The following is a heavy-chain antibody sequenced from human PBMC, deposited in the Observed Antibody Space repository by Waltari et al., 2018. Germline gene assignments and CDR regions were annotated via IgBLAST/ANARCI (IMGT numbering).Heavy chain of an antibody. D-gene: IGHD3-9*01. J-gene: IGHJ4*02. CDR1: GYTFTGYY. V-gene: IGHV1-2*06. CDR3: ARVPRDILTGPPPFDY. Sequence: QVQLVQSGAEVKKPGASVKVSCKASGYTFTGYYMHWMRQAPGQGLEWMGRIKPNSGSTYYAQKLQGRVTMTRDTSISTAYMELSRLRSDDTAVYYCARVPRDILTGPPPFDYWGQGTLVTVSS. CDR2: IKPNSGST.